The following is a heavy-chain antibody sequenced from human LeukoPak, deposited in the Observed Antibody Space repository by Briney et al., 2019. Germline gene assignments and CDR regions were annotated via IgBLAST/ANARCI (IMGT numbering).Heavy chain of an antibody. Sequence: SETLSLTCTVSGGSINNYYWSWIRQPPGKGLEWIGYIYYSGSTNYNSSLQSRVTISVDASKNQFSLKLTPVTAADTAVYYCARHPSGSDYGDWYFDFWGQGTLVTVSS. D-gene: IGHD1-26*01. CDR1: GGSINNYY. CDR2: IYYSGST. V-gene: IGHV4-59*08. J-gene: IGHJ4*02. CDR3: ARHPSGSDYGDWYFDF.